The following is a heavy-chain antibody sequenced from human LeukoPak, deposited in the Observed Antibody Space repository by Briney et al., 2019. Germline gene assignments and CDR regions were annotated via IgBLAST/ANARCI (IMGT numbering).Heavy chain of an antibody. CDR2: INHSGST. J-gene: IGHJ4*02. CDR1: GGSFSGYY. D-gene: IGHD4-17*01. V-gene: IGHV4-34*01. CDR3: ARDPVTTVSTFDY. Sequence: PSETLSLTCAVYGGSFSGYYWSWIRQPPGKGLEWIGEINHSGSTNYNPSLKSRVTISVDTSKNQFSLKPSSVTAADTAVYYCARDPVTTVSTFDYWGQGTLVTVSS.